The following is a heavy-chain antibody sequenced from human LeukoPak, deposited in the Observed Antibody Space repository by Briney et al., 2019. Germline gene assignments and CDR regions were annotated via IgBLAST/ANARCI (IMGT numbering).Heavy chain of an antibody. CDR3: TLIQGWGSGSYYRDF. Sequence: GGSLRLSCAASGLSISNDWMSWVRQAPGKDLEWVARVKSKSAGETTDYAAPVKGRFTISRDDSKNTLYLQMNSLKTEDTAVYYCTLIQGWGSGSYYRDFWGQGTLVTVSS. J-gene: IGHJ4*02. CDR1: GLSISNDW. D-gene: IGHD3-10*01. V-gene: IGHV3-15*01. CDR2: VKSKSAGETT.